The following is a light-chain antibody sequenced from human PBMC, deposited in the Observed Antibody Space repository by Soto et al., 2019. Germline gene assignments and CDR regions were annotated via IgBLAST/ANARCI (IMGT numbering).Light chain of an antibody. V-gene: IGKV4-1*01. CDR3: QQYYTTPLT. J-gene: IGKJ4*01. Sequence: DIVLTQSPDSLAVSLGERATINCKSSQSVLYSSNNKNYLAWYQQKPGQPPELLIYWASARESGVPDRFSGSGSGTDFTLTISSLQAEDAAVYYCQQYYTTPLTFGGGTKVEIK. CDR1: QSVLYSSNNKNY. CDR2: WAS.